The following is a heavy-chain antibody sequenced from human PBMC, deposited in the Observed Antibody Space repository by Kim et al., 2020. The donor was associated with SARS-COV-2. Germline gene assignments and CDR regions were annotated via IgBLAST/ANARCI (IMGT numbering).Heavy chain of an antibody. Sequence: ASVKVSCKASGYTFTNYGISWARQAPGQGLEWMGWIGTYNSDRNYAQKFQGRITMTTDTSTTTAYMELRSLKYDDTAVYYCTRDRGYNPDSFDMWGQGTLITVSS. CDR2: IGTYNSDR. V-gene: IGHV1-18*01. CDR3: TRDRGYNPDSFDM. D-gene: IGHD5-18*01. CDR1: GYTFTNYG. J-gene: IGHJ3*02.